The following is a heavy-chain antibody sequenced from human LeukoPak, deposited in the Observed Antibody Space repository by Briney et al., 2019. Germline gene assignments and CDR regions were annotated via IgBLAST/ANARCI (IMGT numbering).Heavy chain of an antibody. D-gene: IGHD4-17*01. CDR1: GGSFSGYY. J-gene: IGHJ6*03. V-gene: IGHV4-34*01. CDR2: INHSGST. CDR3: ARGFYGDYTYYYYYYMDV. Sequence: SETLSLTCAVYGGSFSGYYWSWIRQSPGKGLEWIGEINHSGSTNYNPSLMSRVTISVDTSKNQFSLKLSSVTAADTAVYYCARGFYGDYTYYYYYYMDVWGKGTTVTVSS.